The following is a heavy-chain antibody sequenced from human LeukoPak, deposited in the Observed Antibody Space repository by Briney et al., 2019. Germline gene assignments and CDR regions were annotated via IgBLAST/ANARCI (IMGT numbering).Heavy chain of an antibody. V-gene: IGHV1-18*01. J-gene: IGHJ3*01. CDR1: GYTFTSYG. CDR2: ISAYNGNT. CDR3: ARAIEVGGLYAFDL. D-gene: IGHD3-22*01. Sequence: ASLKISCKASGYTFTSYGISWVRQAPGQGLEWRGWISAYNGNTNYAQKLQGRVTMTTDTSTSTAYMELRSLRSDATADYYGARAIEVGGLYAFDLWGQGTMVTVSS.